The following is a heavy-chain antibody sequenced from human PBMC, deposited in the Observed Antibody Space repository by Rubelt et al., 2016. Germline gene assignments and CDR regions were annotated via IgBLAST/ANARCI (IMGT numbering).Heavy chain of an antibody. J-gene: IGHJ4*02. V-gene: IGHV3-74*01. CDR1: GFSFSSSW. CDR2: INPEGTHS. D-gene: IGHD3-22*01. CDR3: AGGHYYDSSGYSHLDY. Sequence: GGSLRLSCAASGFSFSSSWMHWVRQAPGKGLEWVSRINPEGTHSGYAGSVKGRFTISRDNAKNSLYLQMNSLRAEDTAVYYCAGGHYYDSSGYSHLDYWGQGTLVTVSS.